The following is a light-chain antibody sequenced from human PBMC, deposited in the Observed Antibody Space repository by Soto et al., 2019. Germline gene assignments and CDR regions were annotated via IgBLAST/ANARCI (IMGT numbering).Light chain of an antibody. CDR2: GAS. CDR1: QSVSSSY. CDR3: QQYGSSRWT. V-gene: IGKV3-20*01. J-gene: IGKJ1*01. Sequence: EIVLTQSPGTLSLSPGERATLSCRASQSVSSSYLAWYQQKPGQAPRLLIYGASIRATGIPDRFSGSGSVTDFTLTISRLDPEDFAVYYCQQYGSSRWTFGQGTKVDIK.